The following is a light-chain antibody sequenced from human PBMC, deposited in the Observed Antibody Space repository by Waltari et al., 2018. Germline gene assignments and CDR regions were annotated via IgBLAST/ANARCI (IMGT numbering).Light chain of an antibody. J-gene: IGKJ5*01. V-gene: IGKV3-11*01. CDR1: RSVSTY. CDR2: DAS. CDR3: QQRQHWPPIT. Sequence: EVVLTQSPATLSLSPGERATLSCRASRSVSTYLAWYHYKPGQAPKRLIYDASNRATGVPARFSGSGSGTDFTLTISSLEPEDFAVYYCQQRQHWPPITFGQGTRLEIK.